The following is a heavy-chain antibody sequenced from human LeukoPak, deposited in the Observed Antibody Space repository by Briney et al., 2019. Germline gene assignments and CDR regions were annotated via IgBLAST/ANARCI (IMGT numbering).Heavy chain of an antibody. Sequence: PGGSLRLSCAASGCTVSSNYMSWVRQAPGKGLEWVSVIYSGGKTYYADSVKGRFTISRDNSKNTLYLQMNSLRAEDTAVYYCAKSPRAPAMVTVFDYWGQGTLVTVSS. CDR1: GCTVSSNY. D-gene: IGHD5-18*01. J-gene: IGHJ4*02. V-gene: IGHV3-66*01. CDR2: IYSGGKT. CDR3: AKSPRAPAMVTVFDY.